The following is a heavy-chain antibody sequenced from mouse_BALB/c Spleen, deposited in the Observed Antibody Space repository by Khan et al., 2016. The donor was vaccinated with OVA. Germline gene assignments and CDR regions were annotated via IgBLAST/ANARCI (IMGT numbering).Heavy chain of an antibody. Sequence: VQLQQSGPELMKPGASVKISCKASGYSFTSYYIHWVMQSHGKSLEWIGYIDPFSGGTTYNQKFKGKATLTVDKSSSTAYIHSSNLTSEDSAVYYCTRHGYVAWFTYWGQGTLVTVSA. D-gene: IGHD2-2*01. V-gene: IGHV1S135*01. J-gene: IGHJ3*01. CDR3: TRHGYVAWFTY. CDR1: GYSFTSYY. CDR2: IDPFSGGT.